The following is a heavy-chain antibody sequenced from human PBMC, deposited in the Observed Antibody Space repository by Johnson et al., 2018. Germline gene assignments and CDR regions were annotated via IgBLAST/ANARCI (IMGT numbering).Heavy chain of an antibody. CDR1: GYTFTSEE. V-gene: IGHV1-8*01. CDR3: ARQTTGWLQLVWFAP. Sequence: QVQLGESGAEVKKPGASXKVCCKDSGYTFTSEEINWGRQATGQGREWMGWMKPNSGNTGYAQQFQGRVTLTRTTSLSTAYMDLSSLISEDPPLYYRARQTTGWLQLVWFAPWGPGPLVTVSS. CDR2: MKPNSGNT. D-gene: IGHD5-24*01. J-gene: IGHJ5*02.